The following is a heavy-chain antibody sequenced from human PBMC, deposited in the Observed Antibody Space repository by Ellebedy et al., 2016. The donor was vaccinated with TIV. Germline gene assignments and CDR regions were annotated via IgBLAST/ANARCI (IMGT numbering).Heavy chain of an antibody. CDR2: IIPILGIA. J-gene: IGHJ4*02. D-gene: IGHD3-22*01. V-gene: IGHV1-69*04. CDR1: GGTFSSYA. CDR3: ADSSGYYDLDY. Sequence: AASVKVSCKASGGTFSSYAISWVRQAPGQGLEWMGRIIPILGIANYAQKFQGRVTITADKSTSTAYMELSSLRSEDTAVYYCADSSGYYDLDYWGQGTLVTVSS.